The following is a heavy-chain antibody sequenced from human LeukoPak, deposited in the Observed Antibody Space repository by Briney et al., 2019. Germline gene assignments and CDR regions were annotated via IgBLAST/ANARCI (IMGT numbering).Heavy chain of an antibody. V-gene: IGHV1-46*01. Sequence: SVKVSCKASGYTFTSYYMHWVRQAPGQGLEWMGIINPSGGSTSYAQKFQGRVTMTRDTSTSTVYMELSSLRSEDTAVYYCARALDRKTTGTPAAPWGQGTLVTVSS. D-gene: IGHD1-1*01. CDR1: GYTFTSYY. J-gene: IGHJ5*02. CDR3: ARALDRKTTGTPAAP. CDR2: INPSGGST.